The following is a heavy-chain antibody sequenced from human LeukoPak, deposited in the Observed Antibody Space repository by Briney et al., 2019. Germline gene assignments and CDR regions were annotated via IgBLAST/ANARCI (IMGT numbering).Heavy chain of an antibody. V-gene: IGHV3-7*03. Sequence: GGSLRLSCAASGFTFSSHWMTWIRQAPGKGLEWVASIKKDVGEKFYVDSVKGRFTISRDNAKNSLYLHMNSLRAEDTAVYYCARDGRAYCGGDCPFDYWGQGTLVTVSS. CDR1: GFTFSSHW. CDR3: ARDGRAYCGGDCPFDY. CDR2: IKKDVGEK. J-gene: IGHJ4*02. D-gene: IGHD2-21*02.